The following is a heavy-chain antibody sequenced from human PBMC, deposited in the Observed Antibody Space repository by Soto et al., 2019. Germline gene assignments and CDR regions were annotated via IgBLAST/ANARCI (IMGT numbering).Heavy chain of an antibody. D-gene: IGHD6-19*01. CDR1: GFTFSSYA. J-gene: IGHJ4*02. V-gene: IGHV3-23*01. Sequence: EVQLLESGGGLVQPGGSLRLSCAASGFTFSSYAMSWVRQAPGKGLEWVSAISGSGGSTYYADSVKGRFTISRDNSKNTLYLQMNSLRAEDTAVYYCAKAGWLPHIRLFHGVFDYWGQGTLVTVSS. CDR3: AKAGWLPHIRLFHGVFDY. CDR2: ISGSGGST.